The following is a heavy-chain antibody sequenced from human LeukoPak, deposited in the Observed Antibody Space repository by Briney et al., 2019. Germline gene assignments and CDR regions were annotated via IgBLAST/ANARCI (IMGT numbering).Heavy chain of an antibody. Sequence: GGSLRLSCAASGFTFSSYAMHWVRQAPGKGLEWVAVISYDGSNKYYADSVKGRFTISRDNSKNTLYLQMNSLRAEDMAVYYCARDLYYYGSGSFGKYYYYGMDVWGQGTTVTVSS. CDR2: ISYDGSNK. D-gene: IGHD3-10*01. V-gene: IGHV3-30-3*01. CDR1: GFTFSSYA. CDR3: ARDLYYYGSGSFGKYYYYGMDV. J-gene: IGHJ6*02.